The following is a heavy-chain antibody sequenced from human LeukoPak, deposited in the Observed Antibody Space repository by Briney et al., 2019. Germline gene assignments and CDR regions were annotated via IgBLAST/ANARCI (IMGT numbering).Heavy chain of an antibody. D-gene: IGHD3-22*01. CDR1: GFTFSSYW. J-gene: IGHJ4*02. Sequence: GGSLRLSCAASGFTFSSYWMHWVRQAPGKGLVWVSRINSDGSSTSYADSVKGRFTISRDNAKNTLYLQMNSLRAEDTAVYYCARAAQYYYDSSGYYPFDHWGQGTLVTVSS. CDR2: INSDGSST. CDR3: ARAAQYYYDSSGYYPFDH. V-gene: IGHV3-74*01.